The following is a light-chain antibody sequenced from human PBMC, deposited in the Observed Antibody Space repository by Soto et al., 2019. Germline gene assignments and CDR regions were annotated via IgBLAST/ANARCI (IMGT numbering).Light chain of an antibody. Sequence: DIQLTQSPSFLSASVGDRVTITCRASQGISTYLAWYQQKPGKAPNLLIYGASTLQSGVPSRFSGSGSGTEFTLTSSSLQPEDFATYYCHQLNTYPYTFGQGTKLEIK. J-gene: IGKJ2*01. CDR2: GAS. CDR1: QGISTY. CDR3: HQLNTYPYT. V-gene: IGKV1-9*01.